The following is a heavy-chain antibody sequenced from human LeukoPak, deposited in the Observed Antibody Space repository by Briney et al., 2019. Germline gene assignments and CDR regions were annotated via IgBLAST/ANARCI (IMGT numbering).Heavy chain of an antibody. CDR2: IRSKAYGGTT. Sequence: GGSLRLSCTASGFTFGDYAMSWFRQAPGKGPEWVGFIRSKAYGGTTEYAASVKGRFTISRDDSKSIAYLQMNSLKTEDTAVYYCTRFPGYCSGGSCFKFDYWGQGTLVTVSS. D-gene: IGHD2-15*01. J-gene: IGHJ4*02. CDR3: TRFPGYCSGGSCFKFDY. CDR1: GFTFGDYA. V-gene: IGHV3-49*03.